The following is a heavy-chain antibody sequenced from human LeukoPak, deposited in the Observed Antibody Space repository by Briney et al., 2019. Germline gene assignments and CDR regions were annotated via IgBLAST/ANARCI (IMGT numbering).Heavy chain of an antibody. CDR2: IYHSGST. D-gene: IGHD5-12*01. Sequence: SETLSLTCAVSGYSISSGYYWGWIRQPPGKGLEWIGSIYHSGSTYYNPSLKSRVTISVDTSKNQFSLKLSSVTAADTAVYYCARRGLRDSLDYWGQGTLVTVSS. V-gene: IGHV4-38-2*01. CDR1: GYSISSGYY. CDR3: ARRGLRDSLDY. J-gene: IGHJ4*02.